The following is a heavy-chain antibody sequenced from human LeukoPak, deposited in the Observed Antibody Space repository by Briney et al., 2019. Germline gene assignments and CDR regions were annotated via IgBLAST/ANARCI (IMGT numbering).Heavy chain of an antibody. J-gene: IGHJ2*01. CDR2: VSGSSGST. D-gene: IGHD3-16*02. V-gene: IGHV3-23*01. Sequence: PGGSLRLSCTASGFTFSNYAMSWVRQAPGKGLEWVSAVSGSSGSTYYADSVKGRFTISRDNSKNTLYLQMNSLRAEDTAVYYCAVIAHSWYFDLWGRGTLVTVSS. CDR3: AVIAHSWYFDL. CDR1: GFTFSNYA.